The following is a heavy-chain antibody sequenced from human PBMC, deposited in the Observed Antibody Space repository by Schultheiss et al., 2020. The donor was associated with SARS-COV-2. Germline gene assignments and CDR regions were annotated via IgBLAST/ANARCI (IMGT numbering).Heavy chain of an antibody. CDR1: GFTFSSYS. CDR2: ISGSGGST. V-gene: IGHV3-21*01. D-gene: IGHD6-13*01. Sequence: GGSLRLSCAASGFTFSSYSMNWVRQAPGKGLEWVSAISGSGGSTYYADSVKGRFTISRDNAKNSLYLQMNSLRAEDTAVYYCARVDCGQQLVQFDAFDIWGQGTMVTVSS. CDR3: ARVDCGQQLVQFDAFDI. J-gene: IGHJ3*02.